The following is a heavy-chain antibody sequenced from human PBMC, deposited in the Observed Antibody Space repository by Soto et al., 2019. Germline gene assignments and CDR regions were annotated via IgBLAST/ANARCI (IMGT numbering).Heavy chain of an antibody. CDR3: ARDTTGYSSGWYWGNYYYGMDV. CDR2: ISYDGSNK. D-gene: IGHD6-19*01. J-gene: IGHJ6*02. Sequence: QVQLVESGGGVVQPGRSLRLSCAASGFTFSSYGMHWVRQAPGKGLEWVAVISYDGSNKYYADSVKGRFTISRDNSKNTLYLQMNSLRAEDTAVYYCARDTTGYSSGWYWGNYYYGMDVWGQGTTVTVSS. CDR1: GFTFSSYG. V-gene: IGHV3-30*03.